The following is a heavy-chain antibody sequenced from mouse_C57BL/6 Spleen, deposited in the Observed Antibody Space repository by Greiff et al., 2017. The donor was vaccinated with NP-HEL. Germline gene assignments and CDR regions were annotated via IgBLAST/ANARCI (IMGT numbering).Heavy chain of an antibody. V-gene: IGHV5-17*01. D-gene: IGHD2-3*01. CDR2: ISSGSSSI. J-gene: IGHJ3*01. CDR1: GFTFSDYG. CDR3: AKDGFWFAY. Sequence: EVMLVESGGGLVQPGGSLTLSCAASGFTFSDYGMHWVRQAPEKGLEWVAYISSGSSSIYYADTVKGRFTISRDNAKTNRFLQMTSLRSEDTSMYYCAKDGFWFAYWGQGTLVTVSA.